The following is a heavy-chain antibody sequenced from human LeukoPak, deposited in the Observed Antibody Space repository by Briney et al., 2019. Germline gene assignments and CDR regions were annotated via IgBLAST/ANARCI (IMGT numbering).Heavy chain of an antibody. CDR3: ARDWYCSSSICYTDRNWFDP. J-gene: IGHJ5*02. V-gene: IGHV3-11*05. CDR1: AFTFSDYY. D-gene: IGHD2-2*02. Sequence: GGSLRLSCAASAFTFSDYYMSWIRQAPGEGLEWVSYISTTSSYTDYADSVKGRFTISRDNAKNLLYLQMNSLRPDDTAVYYCARDWYCSSSICYTDRNWFDPWGQGTLVTVSS. CDR2: ISTTSSYT.